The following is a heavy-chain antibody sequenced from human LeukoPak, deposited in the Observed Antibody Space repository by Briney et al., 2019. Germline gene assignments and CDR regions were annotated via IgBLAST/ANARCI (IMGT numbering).Heavy chain of an antibody. CDR3: AKGGGTTVTKLYYFDY. J-gene: IGHJ4*02. V-gene: IGHV3-74*01. CDR2: INSDGTGI. Sequence: GGSLRLSCVASGFSFSTTWMHWFRQAPGKGLVWVSRINSDGTGIIYADSVKGRFTISRDNSKNTLYLQMNSLRAEDTAVYYCAKGGGTTVTKLYYFDYWGQGTLVTVSS. D-gene: IGHD4-17*01. CDR1: GFSFSTTW.